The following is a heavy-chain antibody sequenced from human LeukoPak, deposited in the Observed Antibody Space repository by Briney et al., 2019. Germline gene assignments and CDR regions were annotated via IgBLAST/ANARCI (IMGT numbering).Heavy chain of an antibody. V-gene: IGHV1-46*01. CDR3: ARDNSVEDTAWWFDP. CDR2: INPSGGST. J-gene: IGHJ5*02. Sequence: ASVKVSCKASGYSFTSYYMHWVRQAPGQGLGWMGIINPSGGSTSYAQKFQGRVTMTRDMSTSTDYMELSSLRSEDTAVYYCARDNSVEDTAWWFDPWGQGTLVAVSS. CDR1: GYSFTSYY. D-gene: IGHD4-23*01.